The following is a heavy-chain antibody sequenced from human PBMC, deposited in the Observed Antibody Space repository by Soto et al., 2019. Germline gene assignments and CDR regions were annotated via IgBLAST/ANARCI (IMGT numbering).Heavy chain of an antibody. D-gene: IGHD3-10*01. Sequence: SETLSLTCTVSGVSITDYYWSWIRQPPGKGLEWIGYIYYSGSTYYNPSLKSRVTISVDTSRNQFSLKLSSVTAADTAVYYCAREREGSYYGSGSINYGMDVWGQGTTVTVSS. CDR1: GVSITDYY. CDR2: IYYSGST. J-gene: IGHJ6*02. CDR3: AREREGSYYGSGSINYGMDV. V-gene: IGHV4-30-4*01.